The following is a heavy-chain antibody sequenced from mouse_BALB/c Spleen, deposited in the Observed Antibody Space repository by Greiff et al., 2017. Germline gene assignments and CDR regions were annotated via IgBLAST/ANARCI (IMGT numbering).Heavy chain of an antibody. CDR2: IWSGGST. CDR3: ARGTTVVAYYYAMDY. CDR1: GFSLTSYG. Sequence: VQLVESGPGLVQPSQSLSITCTVSGFSLTSYGVHWVRQSPGKGLEWLGVIWSGGSTDYNAAFISRLSISKDNSKSQVFFKMNSLQANDTAIYYCARGTTVVAYYYAMDYWGQGTSVTVSS. J-gene: IGHJ4*01. V-gene: IGHV2-2*02. D-gene: IGHD1-1*01.